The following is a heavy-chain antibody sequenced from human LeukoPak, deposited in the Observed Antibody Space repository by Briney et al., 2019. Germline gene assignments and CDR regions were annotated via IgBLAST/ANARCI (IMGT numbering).Heavy chain of an antibody. Sequence: GGSLRLSCAASGFTFSSYSMNWVRQAPGKGLEWVSSTSSSSYIYYADSVKGRFTISRDNAKNSLYLQMNSLRAEDTAVYYCATTPLDYGDYVFDYWGQGTLVTVSS. CDR2: TSSSSYI. D-gene: IGHD4-17*01. CDR1: GFTFSSYS. J-gene: IGHJ4*02. V-gene: IGHV3-21*01. CDR3: ATTPLDYGDYVFDY.